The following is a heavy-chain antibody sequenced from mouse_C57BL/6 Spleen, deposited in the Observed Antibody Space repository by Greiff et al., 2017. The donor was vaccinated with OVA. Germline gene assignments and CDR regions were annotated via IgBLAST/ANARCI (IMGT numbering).Heavy chain of an antibody. J-gene: IGHJ3*01. D-gene: IGHD3-2*02. CDR1: GFTFNTYA. CDR3: VRDSPTQAQAIAWFAY. CDR2: IRSKSSNYAT. Sequence: EVQLVESGGGLVQPKGSLKLSCAASGFTFNTYAMHWVRQAPGKGLEWVARIRSKSSNYATYYADSVKDRFTISRDDSQSMLYLQMNNLKTEDTAMYYCVRDSPTQAQAIAWFAYWGQGTLVTVSA. V-gene: IGHV10-3*01.